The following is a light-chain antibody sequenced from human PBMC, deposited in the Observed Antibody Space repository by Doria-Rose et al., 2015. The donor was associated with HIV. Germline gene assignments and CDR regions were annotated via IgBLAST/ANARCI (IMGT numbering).Light chain of an antibody. CDR2: EVN. CDR1: SSDIGTYDF. Sequence: PSASGSPGQSVTISCTGTSSDIGTYDFVSWYQQHPGKAPKLMIYEVNKRPSGVPNRFSGSKSGNTASLTVSGLQTEDEADYYCSSYAGSNIVFGGGTKLTVL. V-gene: IGLV2-8*01. CDR3: SSYAGSNIV. J-gene: IGLJ2*01.